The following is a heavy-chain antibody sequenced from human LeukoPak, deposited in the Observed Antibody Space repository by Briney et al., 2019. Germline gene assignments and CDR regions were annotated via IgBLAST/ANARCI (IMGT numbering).Heavy chain of an antibody. V-gene: IGHV7-4-1*02. CDR3: ARDGNTAMVKHDY. D-gene: IGHD5-18*01. Sequence: ASVKISCKASGYIFTSYAMNWVRQAPGQGLEWMGWINTNTGNPTYAQGFTGRSVFSLDTSVSTAYLQISNLKAEDTALYYCARDGNTAMVKHDYWGQGTLVTVSS. J-gene: IGHJ4*02. CDR1: GYIFTSYA. CDR2: INTNTGNP.